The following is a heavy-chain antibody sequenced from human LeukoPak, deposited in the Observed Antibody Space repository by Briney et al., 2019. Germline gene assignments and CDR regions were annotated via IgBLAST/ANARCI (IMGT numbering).Heavy chain of an antibody. Sequence: GGSLRLSCAASGFTFSTYWMKWVRQAPGKGLEWVASIKEDGSDKYYVDSVKGRFSISRDNAKNSLYLQMNSLRAEDTAVYYCAKGGHYNFDYWGQGTLVTVSS. CDR1: GFTFSTYW. V-gene: IGHV3-7*01. J-gene: IGHJ4*02. CDR3: AKGGHYNFDY. D-gene: IGHD4-11*01. CDR2: IKEDGSDK.